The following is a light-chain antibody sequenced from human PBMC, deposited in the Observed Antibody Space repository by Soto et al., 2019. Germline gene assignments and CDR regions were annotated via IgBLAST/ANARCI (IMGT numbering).Light chain of an antibody. V-gene: IGLV2-14*01. J-gene: IGLJ1*01. CDR1: SSDVGGNKY. CDR2: KVT. CDR3: ASSTSDSLYV. Sequence: QSALTQPASVFGSPGQSITISCTGTSSDVGGNKYVSWYQQYPGKVPKLLINKVTNRPSGVSYRFSGSKSGNTASLTISALLAEDEADYFCASSTSDSLYVFGTGTKLTVL.